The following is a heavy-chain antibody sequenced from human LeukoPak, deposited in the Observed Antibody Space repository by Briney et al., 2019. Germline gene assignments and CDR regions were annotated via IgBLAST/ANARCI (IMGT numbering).Heavy chain of an antibody. CDR3: AKDKFLWFGELFYGMDV. J-gene: IGHJ6*02. Sequence: PGGSLRLSCAASGFTFSSYAMSWVRQAPGKGLEWVSAISGSGGSTYYADSVKGRFTISRDNSKNTLYLQMNSLRAEDTAVYYCAKDKFLWFGELFYGMDVWGQGTTVTVSS. CDR1: GFTFSSYA. CDR2: ISGSGGST. V-gene: IGHV3-23*01. D-gene: IGHD3-10*01.